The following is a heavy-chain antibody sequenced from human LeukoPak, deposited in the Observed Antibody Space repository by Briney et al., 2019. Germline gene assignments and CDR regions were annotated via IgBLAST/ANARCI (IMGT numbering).Heavy chain of an antibody. V-gene: IGHV1-8*01. CDR1: GYTFTSYD. Sequence: GASVKVSCKASGYTFTSYDINWVRQATGHGLEWIGWMNPNSGNTGCAQKFQGRVTMTRNTSISTAYMELSSLRSEDTAVYYCARVIGYCSSTSCSYYFDYWGQGTLVTVSS. CDR3: ARVIGYCSSTSCSYYFDY. D-gene: IGHD2-2*01. J-gene: IGHJ4*02. CDR2: MNPNSGNT.